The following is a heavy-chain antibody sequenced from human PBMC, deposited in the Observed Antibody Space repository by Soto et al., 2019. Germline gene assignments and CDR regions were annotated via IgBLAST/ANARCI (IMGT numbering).Heavy chain of an antibody. J-gene: IGHJ5*02. V-gene: IGHV4-34*01. CDR3: ARGRRLWFGERSRSYNWFDP. CDR2: INHSGST. Sequence: SETLSLTCAVYGGSFSGYYWSWIRQPPGKGLEWIGEINHSGSTNYNPSFKSRVTISVDTSKNQFSLKLSSVTAADTAVYYCARGRRLWFGERSRSYNWFDPWGQGTLVTVSS. CDR1: GGSFSGYY. D-gene: IGHD3-10*01.